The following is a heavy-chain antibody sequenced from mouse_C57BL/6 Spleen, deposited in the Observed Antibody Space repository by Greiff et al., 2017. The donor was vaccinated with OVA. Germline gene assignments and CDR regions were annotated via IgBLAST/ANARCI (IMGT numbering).Heavy chain of an antibody. CDR1: GYTFTDYY. CDR2: IYPGSGNT. Sequence: VQLQQPGAELVRPGASVKLSCKASGYTFTDYYINWVKQRPGQGLEWIARIYPGSGNTYYNEKFKGKATLTAEKSSSTAYMQLSSLTSEDAAVYFCARMATVVPFAYWGQGTLVTVSA. J-gene: IGHJ3*01. CDR3: ARMATVVPFAY. D-gene: IGHD1-1*01. V-gene: IGHV1-76*01.